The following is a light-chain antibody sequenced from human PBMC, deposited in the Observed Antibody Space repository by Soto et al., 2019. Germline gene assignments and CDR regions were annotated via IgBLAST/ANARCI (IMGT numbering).Light chain of an antibody. J-gene: IGKJ5*01. V-gene: IGKV3D-20*02. CDR3: QQRSNWPIT. CDR1: QTVTRSY. Sequence: EIVLTQSPGTLSLSPGERATLSCRASQTVTRSYLAWYQHKPGQAPRLLISGISRRAPGIPDRFSGSGSGTDFTLTISSLEPEDFAVYYCQQRSNWPITFGQGTRLEIK. CDR2: GIS.